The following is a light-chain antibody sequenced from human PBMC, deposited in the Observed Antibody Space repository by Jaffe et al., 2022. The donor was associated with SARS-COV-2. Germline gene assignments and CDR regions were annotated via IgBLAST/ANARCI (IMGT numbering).Light chain of an antibody. V-gene: IGLV1-44*01. Sequence: QSVLTQPPSASGTPGQRVTISCSGSSSNVGSNTVNWYQQFPGTAPKLLIHSNNQRPSGVPDRFSGSKSGTSASLAISGLQSDDEADYYCATWDDSLNGVVFGGGTKLTVL. CDR3: ATWDDSLNGVV. CDR2: SNN. J-gene: IGLJ2*01. CDR1: SSNVGSNT.